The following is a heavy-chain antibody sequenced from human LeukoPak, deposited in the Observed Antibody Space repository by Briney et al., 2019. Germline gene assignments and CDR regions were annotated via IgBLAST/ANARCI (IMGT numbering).Heavy chain of an antibody. Sequence: PSETLSLTCTVSGGSISSSSYYWGWIRQPPGKGLEWIGSIYYSGSTYYNPSLKSRVTISVDTSKNQFSLKLSSVTAADTAVYYCARLPGSGWTGDWFDPWGQGTLVTVSS. CDR1: GGSISSSSYY. CDR3: ARLPGSGWTGDWFDP. V-gene: IGHV4-39*07. D-gene: IGHD6-19*01. J-gene: IGHJ5*02. CDR2: IYYSGST.